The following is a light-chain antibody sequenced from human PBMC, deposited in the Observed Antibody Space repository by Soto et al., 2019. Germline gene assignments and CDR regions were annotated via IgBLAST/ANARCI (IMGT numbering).Light chain of an antibody. J-gene: IGLJ3*02. V-gene: IGLV2-11*01. Sequence: QSALTQPRSVSGSPGQSVTISCTGTSSDITNYNSVSWFQQHPGKAPKLMIYDVNKRPSGVPDRFSGSKSGNTASLTISGLQAEDEADYLCCSDAGSSSLFGGGTKLTVL. CDR1: SSDITNYNS. CDR2: DVN. CDR3: CSDAGSSSL.